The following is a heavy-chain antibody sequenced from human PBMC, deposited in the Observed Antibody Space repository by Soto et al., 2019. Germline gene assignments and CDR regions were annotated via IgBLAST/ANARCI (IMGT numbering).Heavy chain of an antibody. CDR2: INHSGST. Sequence: QVQLQQWGAGLLKPSETLSLTCAVYGGSFSDYYWSWIRQPPGKGLEWIGEINHSGSTNYNPSLKSRVTTSVDTSKNQFSLKLSSVTAADTAVYYCASLDSSGWYLDYWGQGTLVTVSS. CDR1: GGSFSDYY. V-gene: IGHV4-34*01. D-gene: IGHD6-19*01. J-gene: IGHJ4*02. CDR3: ASLDSSGWYLDY.